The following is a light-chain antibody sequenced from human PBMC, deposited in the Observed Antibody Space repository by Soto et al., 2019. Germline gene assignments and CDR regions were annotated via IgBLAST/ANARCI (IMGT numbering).Light chain of an antibody. Sequence: QAVVTQPPSASGTPGQRVTISCSGSTSNIGTNFVYWYQQLPGTAPKLLIYRNIERPSGVPDRFSGSKSGTSASLAISGLRSEDEADYYCASWNDSLSVVFGGGTKVTVL. CDR3: ASWNDSLSVV. CDR2: RNI. CDR1: TSNIGTNF. V-gene: IGLV1-47*01. J-gene: IGLJ2*01.